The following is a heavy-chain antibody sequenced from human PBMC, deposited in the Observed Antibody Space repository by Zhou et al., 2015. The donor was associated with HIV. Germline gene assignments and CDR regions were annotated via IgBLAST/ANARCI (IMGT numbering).Heavy chain of an antibody. CDR3: ASLRGWHGTAAMDY. J-gene: IGHJ4*02. CDR1: GGTFSSYT. D-gene: IGHD2-2*01. V-gene: IGHV1-69*02. Sequence: QVQLVQSGAEVKKPGSSVKVSCKASGGTFSSYTISWVRQAPGQGLEWMGRIIPILGIANYAQKFQGRVTITADKSTSTAYMELSSLRSEDTAVYYCASLRGWHGTAAMDYWGQGTLVTVSS. CDR2: IIPILGIA.